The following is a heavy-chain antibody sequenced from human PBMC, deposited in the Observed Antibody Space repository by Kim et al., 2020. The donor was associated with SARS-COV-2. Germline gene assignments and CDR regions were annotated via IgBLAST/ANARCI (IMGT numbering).Heavy chain of an antibody. Sequence: GGSLRLSCVASGFTFSNYRMNWVRQAPGKGLEWVSSVSSSSSYADSVKGRFTISRDNAKNSLFLQMNNLSDEDTALYYCARETDEYDYGFRYFDYWGQGTLVTVSS. J-gene: IGHJ4*02. CDR3: ARETDEYDYGFRYFDY. D-gene: IGHD3-10*01. CDR1: GFTFSNYR. CDR2: VSSSS. V-gene: IGHV3-48*02.